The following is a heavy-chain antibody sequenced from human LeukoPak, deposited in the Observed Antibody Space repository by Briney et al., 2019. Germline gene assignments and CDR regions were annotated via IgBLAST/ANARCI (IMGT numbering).Heavy chain of an antibody. CDR1: GGSISSSGYY. D-gene: IGHD3-3*01. V-gene: IGHV4-39*01. Sequence: SETLSLTCTVSGGSISSSGYYWGWIRQPPGKGLEWIGSIYYSESTYYNPSLKSRVTMSVDTSKYQFSLKVSSVTAADTAVYYCARGINFGVATDAFDIWGQGTMVTVSS. CDR3: ARGINFGVATDAFDI. CDR2: IYYSEST. J-gene: IGHJ3*02.